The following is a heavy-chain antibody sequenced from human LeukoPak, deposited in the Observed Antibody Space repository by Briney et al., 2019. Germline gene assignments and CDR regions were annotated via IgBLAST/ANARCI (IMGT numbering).Heavy chain of an antibody. CDR2: ISSSSSYI. Sequence: PGGSLRLSCAASVFTFISYSMKWVRQAPGKGLEWVSSISSSSSYIYYADSVKGRFTISRDNAKNSLYLQMNSLTAEDTALSYRDFDFYYDSIGYPTAPDYWGQGTLVTVSS. V-gene: IGHV3-21*01. D-gene: IGHD3-22*01. J-gene: IGHJ4*02. CDR3: DFDFYYDSIGYPTAPDY. CDR1: VFTFISYS.